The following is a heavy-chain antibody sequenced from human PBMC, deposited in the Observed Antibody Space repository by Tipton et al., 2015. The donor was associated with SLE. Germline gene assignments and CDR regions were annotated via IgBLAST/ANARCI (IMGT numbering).Heavy chain of an antibody. Sequence: TLSLTCTVSGGSISSYYWSWIRQPPGKGLEWIGYIYYSGSTNYNPSLKSRVTISVDTSKNQFSLKLSSVTAADTAVYYCARWDYYGSEYYYYGMDVWGQGTTVTVSS. D-gene: IGHD3-10*01. CDR2: IYYSGST. CDR3: ARWDYYGSEYYYYGMDV. CDR1: GGSISSYY. J-gene: IGHJ6*02. V-gene: IGHV4-59*08.